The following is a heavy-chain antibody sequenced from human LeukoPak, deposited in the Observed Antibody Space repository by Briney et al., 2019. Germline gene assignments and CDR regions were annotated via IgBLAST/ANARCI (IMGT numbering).Heavy chain of an antibody. CDR2: ISSTGSV. Sequence: GGSLRLSCAGSGFTFSAHSMNWVRQAPGRPPEWLSYISSTGSVYYAPSVQGRFAISGDNARDSLFLQMSGLRGEDTAVYYCARGFWSGPSGWGVAFDLWGQGTMVTVSS. D-gene: IGHD3-3*01. CDR3: ARGFWSGPSGWGVAFDL. CDR1: GFTFSAHS. J-gene: IGHJ3*01. V-gene: IGHV3-69-1*01.